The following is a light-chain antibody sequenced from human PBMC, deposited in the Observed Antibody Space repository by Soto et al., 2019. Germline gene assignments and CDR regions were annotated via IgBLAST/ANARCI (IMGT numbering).Light chain of an antibody. V-gene: IGKV1-12*01. J-gene: IGKJ1*01. CDR2: ATS. CDR3: QQAHTLPWT. CDR1: QYVSTW. Sequence: DIQMTQSPSSVSASVGDRVTITCRASQYVSTWVAWYQRRPGKAPKLLMYATSTLQSGVPSRFSGSGSGTDFTLTISSLQPEDSAIYFCQQAHTLPWTFGQGTKVEI.